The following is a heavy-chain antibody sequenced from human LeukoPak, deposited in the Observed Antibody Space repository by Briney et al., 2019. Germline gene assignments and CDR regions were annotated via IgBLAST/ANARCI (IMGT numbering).Heavy chain of an antibody. CDR3: ARKYCSSTSCLFDY. Sequence: GGSLRLSCAASGFTFSSYEMNWVRQAPGKALGRVSYISTSGSPIYYADSVKGRFTISRDNAKNSLYLQMNSLRAEDTAVYYCARKYCSSTSCLFDYWGQGTLVTVSS. D-gene: IGHD2-2*01. CDR1: GFTFSSYE. V-gene: IGHV3-48*03. J-gene: IGHJ4*02. CDR2: ISTSGSPI.